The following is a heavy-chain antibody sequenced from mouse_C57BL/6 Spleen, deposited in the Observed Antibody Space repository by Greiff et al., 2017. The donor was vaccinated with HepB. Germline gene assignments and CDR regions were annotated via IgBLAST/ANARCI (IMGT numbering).Heavy chain of an antibody. CDR3: ARGPLYYAMDY. Sequence: VKLMESGAELARPGASVKLSCKASGYTFTSYWMHWVKQRPIQGLEWIGNIDPSDSETHYNQKFKDKATLTVDKSSSTAYMQLSSLTSEDSAVYYCARGPLYYAMDYWGQGTSVTVSS. J-gene: IGHJ4*01. V-gene: IGHV1-52*01. D-gene: IGHD3-3*01. CDR2: IDPSDSET. CDR1: GYTFTSYW.